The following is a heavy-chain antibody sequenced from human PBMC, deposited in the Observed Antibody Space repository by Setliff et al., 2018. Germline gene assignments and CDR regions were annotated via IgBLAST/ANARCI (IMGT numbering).Heavy chain of an antibody. CDR2: ISWNSGSI. CDR1: GFTFDDYA. D-gene: IGHD5-18*01. V-gene: IGHV3-9*01. J-gene: IGHJ5*01. Sequence: PGGSLRLSCAASGFTFDDYAMHWVRQAPGKGLEWVSGISWNSGSIGYADSVKGRFTISRDNAKTSLYLQMDSLRVEDTAVYFCARSPGWIPWFDSWGQGTLVTVSS. CDR3: ARSPGWIPWFDS.